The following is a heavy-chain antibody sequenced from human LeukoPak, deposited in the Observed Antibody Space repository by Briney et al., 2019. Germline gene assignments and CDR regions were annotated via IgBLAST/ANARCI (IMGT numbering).Heavy chain of an antibody. J-gene: IGHJ3*02. Sequence: PSETLSLTCTVSGGSISSYYWSWIRQPPGKGLEWIGYIYYSGSTNYNPSLKSRVTISVDTSKNQFSLKLSSVTAADTAVYYCSRSLYYYGSGSFDIWGQGTMVSVSS. D-gene: IGHD3-10*01. CDR1: GGSISSYY. V-gene: IGHV4-59*01. CDR3: SRSLYYYGSGSFDI. CDR2: IYYSGST.